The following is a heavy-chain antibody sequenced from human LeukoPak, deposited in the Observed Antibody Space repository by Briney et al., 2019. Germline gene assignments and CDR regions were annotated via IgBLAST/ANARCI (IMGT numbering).Heavy chain of an antibody. Sequence: SETLSLTCTVSGGSISSSSYYWGWIRQPPGKGLEWIGSIYYSGSTYYNPPLKSRVTISVDTSKNQFSLKLSSVTAADTAVYYCATRRRGFSGYLTQWGQGTLVTVSS. CDR2: IYYSGST. CDR1: GGSISSSSYY. D-gene: IGHD3-22*01. V-gene: IGHV4-39*07. CDR3: ATRRRGFSGYLTQ. J-gene: IGHJ4*02.